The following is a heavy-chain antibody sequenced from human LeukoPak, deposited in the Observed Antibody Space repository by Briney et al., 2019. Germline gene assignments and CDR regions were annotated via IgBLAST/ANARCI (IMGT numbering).Heavy chain of an antibody. CDR3: TRDKYYYDSSGSLRFDY. J-gene: IGHJ4*02. CDR1: GGSISSSSYY. Sequence: PSETLSLTCTVSGGSISSSSYYWGWIRQPPGKGLEWIGSIYYSGSTNYNPSLKSRVTMSVDTSKNQFPLKLSSVTAADTAVYYCTRDKYYYDSSGSLRFDYWGQGTLVTVSS. V-gene: IGHV4-39*06. D-gene: IGHD3-22*01. CDR2: IYYSGST.